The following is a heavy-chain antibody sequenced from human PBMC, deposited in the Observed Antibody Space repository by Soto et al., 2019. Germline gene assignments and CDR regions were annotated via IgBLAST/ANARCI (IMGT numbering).Heavy chain of an antibody. CDR1: GFTFSTYS. D-gene: IGHD3-22*01. CDR2: ISSSSSTI. Sequence: PGGSLRFSCAASGFTFSTYSMNWVRQAPGKGLEWVSYISSSSSTIFYTDSVKGRFTVSRDNAKNSLYLQMNSLRAEDTAVYYCAREYNSMGGVAFDFWAKGKMFTFPS. V-gene: IGHV3-48*01. CDR3: AREYNSMGGVAFDF. J-gene: IGHJ3*01.